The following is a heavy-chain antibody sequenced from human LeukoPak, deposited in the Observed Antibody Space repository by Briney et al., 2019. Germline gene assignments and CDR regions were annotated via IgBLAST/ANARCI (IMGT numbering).Heavy chain of an antibody. J-gene: IGHJ3*02. CDR1: GYTFTSYD. Sequence: ASVKVSCKASGYTFTSYDVNWVRQAPGQGLEWMGWINPNSGGTNYAQKLQGRVTMTTDTSTSTAYMELRSLRSDDTAVYYCARVGVTAGAFDIWGQGTMVTVSS. V-gene: IGHV1-18*01. CDR3: ARVGVTAGAFDI. D-gene: IGHD3-22*01. CDR2: INPNSGGT.